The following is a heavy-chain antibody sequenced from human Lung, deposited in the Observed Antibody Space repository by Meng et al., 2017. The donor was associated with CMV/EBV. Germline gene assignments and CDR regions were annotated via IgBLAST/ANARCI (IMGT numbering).Heavy chain of an antibody. D-gene: IGHD2-2*01. Sequence: SETXSLXCAASGGFISSSSWWSWVRQPPGKGLEWIGEIHHSGRTKYNPSLKSRVLISVDKSKNQFTLNLSSVTAADTAVYFCARESCSATSCYLVASGRMDVWXQGTXVTVSS. J-gene: IGHJ6*02. CDR1: GGFISSSSW. CDR3: ARESCSATSCYLVASGRMDV. CDR2: IHHSGRT. V-gene: IGHV4-4*02.